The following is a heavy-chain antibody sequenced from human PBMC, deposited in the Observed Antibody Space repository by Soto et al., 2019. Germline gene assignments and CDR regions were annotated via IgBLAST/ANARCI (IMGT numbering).Heavy chain of an antibody. D-gene: IGHD3-10*01. CDR2: IDWDDDK. CDR3: ARISNGNYGSGSYRYYYYYGMDV. Sequence: VSGPTLVNPTQTLTLTCTFSGFSLSTSGMCVSWIRQPPGKALEWLALIDWDDDKYYSTSLKTRLTISKDTSKNQVVLTMTNMDPVDTATYYCARISNGNYGSGSYRYYYYYGMDVWGQGTTVTVSS. CDR1: GFSLSTSGMC. V-gene: IGHV2-70*01. J-gene: IGHJ6*02.